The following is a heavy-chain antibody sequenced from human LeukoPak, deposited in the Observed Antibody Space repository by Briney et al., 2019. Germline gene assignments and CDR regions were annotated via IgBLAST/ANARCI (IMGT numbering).Heavy chain of an antibody. V-gene: IGHV4-30-4*07. D-gene: IGHD3-22*01. CDR2: IYYSGST. Sequence: SETLSLTCAVSGGSISSGGYSWRWIRQPPGKGLEWIGYIYYSGSTYYNPSLKSRVTISVDTSKNQFSLKLSSVTAADTAVYYCAATYDSSGYFDYWGQGTLVTVSS. CDR3: AATYDSSGYFDY. J-gene: IGHJ4*02. CDR1: GGSISSGGYS.